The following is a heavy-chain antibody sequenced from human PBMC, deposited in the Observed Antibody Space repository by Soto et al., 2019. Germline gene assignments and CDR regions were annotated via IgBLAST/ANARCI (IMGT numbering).Heavy chain of an antibody. J-gene: IGHJ6*03. D-gene: IGHD4-4*01. CDR2: IYYSGST. V-gene: IGHV4-59*01. CDR1: GGSISSYY. CDR3: ARGASNYPYYYYMDV. Sequence: SETLSLTCTVSGGSISSYYWSWIRQPPGKGLEWIGYIYYSGSTNYNPSLKSRVTISVDTSKNQFSLKLSSVTAADTAVYYCARGASNYPYYYYMDVWGKGTTVTVS.